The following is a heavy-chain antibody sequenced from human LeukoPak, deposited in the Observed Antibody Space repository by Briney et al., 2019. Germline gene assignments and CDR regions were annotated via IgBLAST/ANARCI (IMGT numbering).Heavy chain of an antibody. CDR1: GGTFSSYA. J-gene: IGHJ3*02. Sequence: GASVKVSCKASGGTFSSYAISWVRQAPGQGLEWMGGIIPIFGTANYAQKFQGRVTITADESTSTAYMELSSLRSEDTAVYYCARGPRLDSSGWYYGAFDIWGQGTMVTVSS. CDR3: ARGPRLDSSGWYYGAFDI. V-gene: IGHV1-69*01. D-gene: IGHD6-19*01. CDR2: IIPIFGTA.